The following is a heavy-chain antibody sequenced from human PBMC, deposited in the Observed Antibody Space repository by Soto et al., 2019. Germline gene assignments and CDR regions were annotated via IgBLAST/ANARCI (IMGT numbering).Heavy chain of an antibody. CDR3: ASRKTGDRHAFDI. Sequence: SETLSLTCTVSGGSISSSSYYWGWIRQPPGKGLEWIGSIYYSGSTYYNPSLKSRVTISVDTSKNQFSLKLSSVTAADTAVYYCASRKTGDRHAFDIWGQGTMVTVSS. CDR1: GGSISSSSYY. CDR2: IYYSGST. V-gene: IGHV4-39*01. D-gene: IGHD7-27*01. J-gene: IGHJ3*02.